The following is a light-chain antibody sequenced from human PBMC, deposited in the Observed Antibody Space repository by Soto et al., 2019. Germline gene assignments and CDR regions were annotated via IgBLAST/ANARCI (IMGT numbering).Light chain of an antibody. J-gene: IGKJ1*01. CDR1: QSISSY. V-gene: IGKV1-39*01. CDR3: QQSYSTPWA. Sequence: DIQMTQSPSSLSASVGDRVTITCRASQSISSYLNWYQQKPGKAPKLLIYAASSLQSGVSSRFSGSGSGTDFTLTISSLQPEDFANYYCQQSYSTPWAFGQGTKVEIK. CDR2: AAS.